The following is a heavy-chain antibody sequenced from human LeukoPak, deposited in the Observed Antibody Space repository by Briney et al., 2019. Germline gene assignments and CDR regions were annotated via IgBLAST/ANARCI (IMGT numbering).Heavy chain of an antibody. J-gene: IGHJ4*02. D-gene: IGHD4-11*01. Sequence: GGSLRLSCAASGSTFSSYWMSWVRQAPGKGLEWVANIKQDGSEKYYVDSVKGRFTISRDNAKNSLYLQMNSLRAEDTAVYYCARGYGNYGYWGQGTLVTVSS. CDR3: ARGYGNYGY. CDR1: GSTFSSYW. CDR2: IKQDGSEK. V-gene: IGHV3-7*01.